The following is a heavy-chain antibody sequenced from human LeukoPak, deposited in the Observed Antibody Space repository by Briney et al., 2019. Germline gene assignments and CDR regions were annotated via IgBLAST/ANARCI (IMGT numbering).Heavy chain of an antibody. D-gene: IGHD6-19*01. CDR1: GGSISSGGYS. CDR3: ARERRYSSGWYFDY. J-gene: IGHJ4*02. CDR2: IYHSGST. Sequence: PSETLSLTCAVSGGSISSGGYSWSWIRQPPGKGLAWIGYIYHSGSTYHNPSLKSRVTISVDRSKNQFSLKLSSVTAADTAVYYCARERRYSSGWYFDYWGQGTLVTVSS. V-gene: IGHV4-30-2*01.